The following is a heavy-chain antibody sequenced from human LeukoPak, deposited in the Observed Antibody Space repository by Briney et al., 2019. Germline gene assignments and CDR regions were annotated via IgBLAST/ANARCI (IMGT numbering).Heavy chain of an antibody. D-gene: IGHD3-16*01. CDR1: GGSISIYY. V-gene: IGHV4-59*08. CDR2: VYNSGST. J-gene: IGHJ5*02. Sequence: SETLSLTCTVSGGSISIYYWSWIRQPPGKGLEWIGYVYNSGSTYYNPSLKSRVTISVDTSKNQFSLKLSSVTAADTAVYYCARHGIGLDPWGQGTLVSVSS. CDR3: ARHGIGLDP.